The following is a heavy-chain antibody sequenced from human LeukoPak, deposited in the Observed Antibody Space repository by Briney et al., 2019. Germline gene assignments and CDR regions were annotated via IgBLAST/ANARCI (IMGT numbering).Heavy chain of an antibody. J-gene: IGHJ4*02. D-gene: IGHD3-9*01. Sequence: PSETLSLTCTVSGGSVSSGSYYWSWIRQPPGKGLEWIRYIYYSGSTNYNPSLKSRVTISVDTSKNQFSLKLSSVTAADTAVYYCARATEDDILTGYWDYFDYWGQGTLVTVSS. CDR2: IYYSGST. CDR1: GGSVSSGSYY. V-gene: IGHV4-61*01. CDR3: ARATEDDILTGYWDYFDY.